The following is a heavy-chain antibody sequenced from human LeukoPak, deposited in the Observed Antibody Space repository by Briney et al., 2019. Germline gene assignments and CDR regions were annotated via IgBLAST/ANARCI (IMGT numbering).Heavy chain of an antibody. CDR2: IIPILGIA. CDR3: ARDTRPSYFDY. V-gene: IGHV1-69*04. J-gene: IGHJ4*02. Sequence: GASVKVSCKASGYTFTSYAISWVRQAPGQGLEWMGRIIPILGIANYAQKFQGRVTITADKSTSTAYMELSSLRSEDTAVYYCARDTRPSYFDYWGQGTLVTVSS. D-gene: IGHD6-25*01. CDR1: GYTFTSYA.